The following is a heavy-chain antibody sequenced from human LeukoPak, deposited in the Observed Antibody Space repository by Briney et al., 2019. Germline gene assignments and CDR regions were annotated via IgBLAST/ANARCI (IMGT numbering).Heavy chain of an antibody. V-gene: IGHV3-30*18. J-gene: IGHJ4*02. CDR3: TKGVLGGTQSVSAGLDS. D-gene: IGHD3-16*01. CDR2: MSYDGSNK. Sequence: GGSLRLSCVGTGFGFSNYGMHWVRQAPGKGLEWVAVMSYDGSNKYYADSVEGRFTISRDNSKNTLYLQMNNLRTGDTAVYYCTKGVLGGTQSVSAGLDSWGQGTLVTVYS. CDR1: GFGFSNYG.